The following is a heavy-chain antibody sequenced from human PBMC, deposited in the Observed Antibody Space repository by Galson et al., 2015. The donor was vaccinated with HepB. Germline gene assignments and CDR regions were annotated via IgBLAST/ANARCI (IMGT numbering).Heavy chain of an antibody. CDR1: GYTFTSYA. J-gene: IGHJ5*02. V-gene: IGHV1-18*01. CDR3: TRDRLSGTYRGWFDP. Sequence: SVKVSCKASGYTFTSYAFSWVRQAPGQGLEWMGRISGYNGDTNYAQKFRGRVTMTTDTSSMTAYIELRSLTSDDTAVYYCTRDRLSGTYRGWFDPWGQGTLVTVSS. CDR2: ISGYNGDT. D-gene: IGHD1-26*01.